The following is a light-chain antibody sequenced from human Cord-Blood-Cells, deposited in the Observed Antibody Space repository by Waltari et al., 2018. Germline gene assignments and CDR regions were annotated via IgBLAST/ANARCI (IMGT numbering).Light chain of an antibody. V-gene: IGLV2-14*03. J-gene: IGLJ3*02. CDR3: SSYTSSSTWV. CDR2: DVR. CDR1: SSDVGGYNY. Sequence: QSALTQPASVSGSPGQSITISCTGTSSDVGGYNYVSWYQQHPGKAPKLMIYDVRNRPSGVSNRCSGSKSGNTASLTISGLQGEDEADYYGSSYTSSSTWVFGGGTKLTVL.